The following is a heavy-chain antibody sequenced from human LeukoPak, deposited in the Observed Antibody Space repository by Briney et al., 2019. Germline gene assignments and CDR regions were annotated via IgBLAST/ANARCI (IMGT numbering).Heavy chain of an antibody. V-gene: IGHV1-8*03. Sequence: ASVKVSCKASGYTFTSYDINWVRQATGQGLEWMGWMNPNSGNTGYAQKFQGRVTITRNTSISTAYMELSSLRSEDTAVYYCARGSRYCSSTSCSYYFDYWGQGTLVTVSP. CDR1: GYTFTSYD. CDR3: ARGSRYCSSTSCSYYFDY. CDR2: MNPNSGNT. J-gene: IGHJ4*02. D-gene: IGHD2-2*01.